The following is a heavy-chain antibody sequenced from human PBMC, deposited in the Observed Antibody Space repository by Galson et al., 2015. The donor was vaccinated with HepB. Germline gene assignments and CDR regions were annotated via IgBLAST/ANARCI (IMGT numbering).Heavy chain of an antibody. Sequence: ETLSLTCTVSGGSISSSSYYWGCIRQPPGKGLEWIGSIYYSGSTYYNPSLKSRVTISVDTSKNQFSLKLSSVTAADTAVYYCARGSGPTGVYNWFDPWGQGTLVTVSS. V-gene: IGHV4-39*07. CDR3: ARGSGPTGVYNWFDP. CDR1: GGSISSSSYY. D-gene: IGHD1-26*01. J-gene: IGHJ5*02. CDR2: IYYSGST.